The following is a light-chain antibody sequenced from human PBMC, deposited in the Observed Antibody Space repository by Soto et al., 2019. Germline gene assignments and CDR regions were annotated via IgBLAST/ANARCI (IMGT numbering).Light chain of an antibody. J-gene: IGKJ4*01. CDR3: QQYNNWPLT. Sequence: EIVMTQSPATLSVSPGEGVTLSCRARQTVSSNLAWYQQKPGQAPRLLIYGASTRATGIPARFSGSGSGTEFTLTISILQSEDFAVYYCQQYNNWPLTFGGGTKVEIK. CDR1: QTVSSN. CDR2: GAS. V-gene: IGKV3-15*01.